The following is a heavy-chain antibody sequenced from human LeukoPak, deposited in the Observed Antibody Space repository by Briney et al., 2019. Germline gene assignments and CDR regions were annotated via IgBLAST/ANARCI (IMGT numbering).Heavy chain of an antibody. Sequence: SEILSLTCTVSGGSISSGGYHWSWIRQHPGDGLEWIGYIYYSGSTYYNPSLKSRVTISIDTSKNQFSLKLSSVTAADTAVYYCARAGGFFSPFGYWGQGTLVTVSS. D-gene: IGHD3-16*01. J-gene: IGHJ4*02. CDR2: IYYSGST. CDR1: GGSISSGGYH. V-gene: IGHV4-31*03. CDR3: ARAGGFFSPFGY.